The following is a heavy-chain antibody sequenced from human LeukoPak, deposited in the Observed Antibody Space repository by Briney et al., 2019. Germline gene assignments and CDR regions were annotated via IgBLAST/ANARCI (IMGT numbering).Heavy chain of an antibody. CDR2: IGTAGDT. D-gene: IGHD2-15*01. CDR1: GFTFSSYD. CDR3: ARDRRVVPLYYFDY. Sequence: GGSLRLSCAASGFTFSSYDMHWVRQATGKGLEWVSAIGTAGDTYYPGSVKGRFTISRDNAKNSLYLQMNSLRAEDTAVYYCARDRRVVPLYYFDYWGQGTLVTVSS. J-gene: IGHJ4*02. V-gene: IGHV3-13*01.